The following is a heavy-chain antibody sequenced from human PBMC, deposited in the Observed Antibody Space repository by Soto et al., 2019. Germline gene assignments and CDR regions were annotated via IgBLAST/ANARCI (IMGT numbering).Heavy chain of an antibody. V-gene: IGHV3-48*03. Sequence: TGGSLRLSCAASGFTFSSYEMNWVRQAPGKGLEWVSYISSSGSTIYYADSVKGRFTISRDNAKNSLYLQMNSLRAEDTAVYYCARGDYDYGMDVWGQGTTVTVSS. CDR3: ARGDYDYGMDV. CDR1: GFTFSSYE. CDR2: ISSSGSTI. J-gene: IGHJ6*02.